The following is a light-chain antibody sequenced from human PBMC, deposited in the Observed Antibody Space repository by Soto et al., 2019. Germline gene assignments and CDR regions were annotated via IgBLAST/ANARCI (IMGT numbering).Light chain of an antibody. CDR1: SSDIGRHDY. CDR3: CSYAGSYSWV. Sequence: QSVLTQPASVSGPPGQSITISCTGSSSDIGRHDYVSWYQHHPGKVPKVIIYEVIHRPSGVSNRFSGSKSGNTASLTISGLEAEDEADYYCCSYAGSYSWVFGGGTKVTVL. CDR2: EVI. V-gene: IGLV2-14*01. J-gene: IGLJ3*02.